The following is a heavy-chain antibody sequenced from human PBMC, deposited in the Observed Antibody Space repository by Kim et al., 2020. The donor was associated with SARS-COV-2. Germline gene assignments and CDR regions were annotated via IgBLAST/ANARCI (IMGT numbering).Heavy chain of an antibody. V-gene: IGHV5-10-1*01. CDR3: ARSGSAAGNISADTYYYYGMDV. J-gene: IGHJ6*02. D-gene: IGHD6-13*01. CDR1: GYSFTSYW. Sequence: GESLKISCKGSGYSFTSYWISWVRQMPGKGLEWMGRIDPSDSYTNYSPSLQGHVTISADKSISTAYLQWSSLKASDTAMYYCARSGSAAGNISADTYYYYGMDVWGQGTTVTVSS. CDR2: IDPSDSYT.